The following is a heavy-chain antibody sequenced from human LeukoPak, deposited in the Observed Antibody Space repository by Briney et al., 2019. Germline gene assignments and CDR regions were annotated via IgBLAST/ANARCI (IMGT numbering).Heavy chain of an antibody. CDR3: AKDDAWLRFGE. Sequence: GGTLRLSCAASGFTFSNHGMNWVRQAPGKGLEWVSGISPGGDITYYADSVKGRLTISRDNSKNTLYLEVISLTAEDTAVYYCAKDDAWLRFGEWSQGTLVTVTS. CDR1: GFTFSNHG. V-gene: IGHV3-23*01. J-gene: IGHJ4*02. CDR2: ISPGGDIT. D-gene: IGHD3-10*01.